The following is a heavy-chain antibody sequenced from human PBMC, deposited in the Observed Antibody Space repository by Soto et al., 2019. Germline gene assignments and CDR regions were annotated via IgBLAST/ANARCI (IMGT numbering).Heavy chain of an antibody. CDR2: ISSSSDNT. Sequence: LVESGGGLVYPGGSLRLSCVASGFSFSDYSMNWVRQAPGKGLQWVSYISSSSDNTYYADSVKGRFTVSRDNAKNALFLQMNSLRDDDTATYYGARLPKGSLVTAWGQGTRVTVSS. CDR1: GFSFSDYS. CDR3: ARLPKGSLVTA. V-gene: IGHV3-48*02. J-gene: IGHJ4*02. D-gene: IGHD2-21*02.